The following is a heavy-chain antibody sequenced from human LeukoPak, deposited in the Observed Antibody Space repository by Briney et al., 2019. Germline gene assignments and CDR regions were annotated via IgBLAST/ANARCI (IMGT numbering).Heavy chain of an antibody. D-gene: IGHD6-19*01. V-gene: IGHV3-30*03. CDR3: ARAGSMHSSGWYSFY. CDR2: ISYDGSNK. Sequence: GGSLRLSCAASGFTFSSYGMHWVRQAPGKGLEWVAVISYDGSNKYYADSVKGRFTISRDNSKNTLYLQMNSLRAEDTAVYYCARAGSMHSSGWYSFYWGQGTLVTVSS. J-gene: IGHJ4*02. CDR1: GFTFSSYG.